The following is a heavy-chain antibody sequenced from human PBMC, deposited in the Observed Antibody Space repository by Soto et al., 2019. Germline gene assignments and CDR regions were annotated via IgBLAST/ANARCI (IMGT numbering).Heavy chain of an antibody. J-gene: IGHJ4*02. D-gene: IGHD1-1*01. CDR1: GFAFGSYW. Sequence: VQLVESGGGLVQPGGSLRLSCAASGFAFGSYWMHWVSQATGKGLVWVSRISQDGAIATQADSVKGRFAISRDNAKITMFRHMNSLRADDTAVYYCLRDQRHWNEFADQWGQGTLVTVSS. CDR2: ISQDGAIA. V-gene: IGHV3-74*01. CDR3: LRDQRHWNEFADQ.